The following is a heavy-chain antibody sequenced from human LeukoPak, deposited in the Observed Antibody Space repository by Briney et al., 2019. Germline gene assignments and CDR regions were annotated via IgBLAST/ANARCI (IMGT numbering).Heavy chain of an antibody. CDR1: GFTFSSYA. J-gene: IGHJ4*02. D-gene: IGHD3-9*01. CDR3: VRREYDILTGYYSFDY. V-gene: IGHV3-23*01. CDR2: ISGGDT. Sequence: GGSLRLSCAASGFTFSSYAMSWVRQAPGKGLEWVSAISGGDTFYADSVKGRFTISRDNSKNTLYLQVNSLRAEDTAVYYCVRREYDILTGYYSFDYWGQGTLVTVSS.